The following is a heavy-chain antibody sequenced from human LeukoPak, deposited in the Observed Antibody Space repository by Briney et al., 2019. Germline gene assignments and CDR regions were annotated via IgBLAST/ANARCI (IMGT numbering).Heavy chain of an antibody. D-gene: IGHD4-17*01. CDR3: ARSTVTLIDY. CDR2: INPSGGST. V-gene: IGHV1-46*03. CDR1: GYTFTSYY. Sequence: ASVKVSCKASGYTFTSYYMHWVRQAPAQGLEWMGIINPSGGSTSYAQKFQGRVTMTRDTSTSTVYMELSSLRSEDSAVYNCARSTVTLIDYWGQGTLVTVSS. J-gene: IGHJ4*02.